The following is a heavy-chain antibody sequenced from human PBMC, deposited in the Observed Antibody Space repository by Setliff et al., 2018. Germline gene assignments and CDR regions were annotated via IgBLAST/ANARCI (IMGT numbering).Heavy chain of an antibody. Sequence: SETLSLPCAVYGGSFNSYYWSWIRQPPGKGLEWIGEINQSGSTNYNPSLKSRVTMSVDTSKNQFSLKLSSVTAADTAVYYCARGLSYYDSSGYLLAPYAFDIWGQGTMVTVSS. CDR1: GGSFNSYY. CDR2: INQSGST. CDR3: ARGLSYYDSSGYLLAPYAFDI. V-gene: IGHV4-34*01. D-gene: IGHD3-22*01. J-gene: IGHJ3*02.